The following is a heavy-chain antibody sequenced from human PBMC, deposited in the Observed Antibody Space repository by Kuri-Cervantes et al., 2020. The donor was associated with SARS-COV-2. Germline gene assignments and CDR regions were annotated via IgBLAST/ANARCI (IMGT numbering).Heavy chain of an antibody. CDR2: ISYDGSNK. CDR3: ARGGGIAAAPSGY. CDR1: GFTFSSYA. J-gene: IGHJ4*02. V-gene: IGHV3-30*04. D-gene: IGHD6-13*01. Sequence: LSLTCAASGFTFSSYAMHWVRQAPGKGLEWVAVISYDGSNKYYADSVKGRFTISRDNSQNTLYLQMNSLRAEDTAVYYCARGGGIAAAPSGYWGQGTLVTVSS.